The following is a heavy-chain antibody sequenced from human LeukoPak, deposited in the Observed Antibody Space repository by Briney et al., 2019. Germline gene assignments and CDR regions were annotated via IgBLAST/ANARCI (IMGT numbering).Heavy chain of an antibody. CDR1: GGTFSSYA. Sequence: SVTVSCKASGGTFSSYAISWVRQAPGQGLEWMGGMIPIFGTANYAQKFQGRVTITTDESTSTAYMELSSLRSEDTAVYYCARVPDNRFYYYYMDVWGKGTTVTVSS. V-gene: IGHV1-69*05. J-gene: IGHJ6*03. CDR2: MIPIFGTA. D-gene: IGHD1-14*01. CDR3: ARVPDNRFYYYYMDV.